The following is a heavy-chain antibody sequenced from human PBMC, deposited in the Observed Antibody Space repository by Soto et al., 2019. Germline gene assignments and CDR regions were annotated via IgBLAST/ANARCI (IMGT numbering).Heavy chain of an antibody. CDR1: GGTFSSYT. Sequence: QVQLVQSGAEVKKTGSSVKVSCKASGGTFSSYTISWVRQAPGQGLEWMGRIIPILGIANYAQKFQGRVTITADKSTSTAYMELSSLRSEDTAVYYCARDRDIYSGYDFAAFDIWGQGTMVTVSS. CDR2: IIPILGIA. D-gene: IGHD5-12*01. J-gene: IGHJ3*02. CDR3: ARDRDIYSGYDFAAFDI. V-gene: IGHV1-69*08.